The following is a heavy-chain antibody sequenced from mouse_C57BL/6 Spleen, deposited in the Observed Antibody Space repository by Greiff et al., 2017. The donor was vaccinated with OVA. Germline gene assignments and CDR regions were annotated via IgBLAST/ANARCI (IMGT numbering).Heavy chain of an antibody. CDR2: GQGLEGIG. D-gene: IGHD1-1*01. CDR1: YTFSRRVH. V-gene: IGHV1-87*01. J-gene: IGHJ2*01. Sequence: VQLQQSGPELARPWASVKISCQAFYTFSRRVHFAIRDTNYWMQWVKQRPGQGLEGIGAIYPGNGDTSYNQKFKGKATLTADKSSSTAYMQLSSLTSEDSAVYYCAWGYDYGSSYEDYWGQGTTLTVSS. CDR3: SEDSAVYYCAWGYDYGSSYEDY.